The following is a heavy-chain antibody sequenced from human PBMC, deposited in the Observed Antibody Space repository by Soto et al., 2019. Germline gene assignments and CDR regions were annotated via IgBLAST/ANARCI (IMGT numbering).Heavy chain of an antibody. D-gene: IGHD5-18*01. V-gene: IGHV3-30*18. Sequence: GGSLRLSCAASGFTFSSYGMHWVRQAPGKGLEWVAVISYDGSNKYYADSVKGRFTISRDNSKNTLYLQMNSLRAEDTAVYYCAKGAQLWMDYYYYGMGVWGQGTTVTVSS. J-gene: IGHJ6*02. CDR2: ISYDGSNK. CDR1: GFTFSSYG. CDR3: AKGAQLWMDYYYYGMGV.